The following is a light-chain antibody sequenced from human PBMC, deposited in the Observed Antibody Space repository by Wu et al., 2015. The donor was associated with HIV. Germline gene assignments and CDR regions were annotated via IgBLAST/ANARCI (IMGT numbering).Light chain of an antibody. Sequence: EIVLTQSPGTLSLSPGERATLSCRASQSVSGSYLAWYQQKIGQAPSLLIYGASSRATGISDRFSGSGSGTDFTLTISRLEPEDFAVYYCQQYSSSPYTFGQGTKLEIK. V-gene: IGKV3-20*01. CDR3: QQYSSSPYT. CDR2: GAS. CDR1: QSVSGSY. J-gene: IGKJ2*01.